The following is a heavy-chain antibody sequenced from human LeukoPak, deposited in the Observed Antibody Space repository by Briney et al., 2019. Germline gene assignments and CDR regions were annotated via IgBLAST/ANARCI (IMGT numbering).Heavy chain of an antibody. J-gene: IGHJ4*02. CDR3: AKHLGIVGANFDY. V-gene: IGHV3-23*01. D-gene: IGHD1-26*01. CDR1: GFTFSSYA. Sequence: GGSLRLSCAASGFTFSSYAMSWVRQAPGKGLEWVSAISGSGGSTYYADSGKGRFTISRDNSKTTQYLQMNSLRAEDTAVYCCAKHLGIVGANFDYWGQGTLVTVSS. CDR2: ISGSGGST.